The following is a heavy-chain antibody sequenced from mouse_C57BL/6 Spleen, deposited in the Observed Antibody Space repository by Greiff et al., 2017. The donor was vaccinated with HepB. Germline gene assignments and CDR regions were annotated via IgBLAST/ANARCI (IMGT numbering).Heavy chain of an antibody. Sequence: QVQLKESGAELVKPGASVKLSCKASGYTFTEYTIHWVKQRSGQGLEWIGWFYPGSGSIKYNEKFKDKATLTADKSSSTVYMELSRLTSEDSAVYFCARHEERGYDYDEGFAYWGQGTLVTVSA. J-gene: IGHJ3*01. CDR3: ARHEERGYDYDEGFAY. D-gene: IGHD2-4*01. CDR2: FYPGSGSI. CDR1: GYTFTEYT. V-gene: IGHV1-62-2*01.